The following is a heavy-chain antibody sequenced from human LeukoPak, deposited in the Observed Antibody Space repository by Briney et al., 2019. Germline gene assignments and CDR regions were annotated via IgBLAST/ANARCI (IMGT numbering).Heavy chain of an antibody. CDR2: ISYRGST. V-gene: IGHV4-31*03. J-gene: IGHJ4*02. CDR1: GGSINSGGYY. CDR3: ARDRDGSGSNDY. D-gene: IGHD3-10*01. Sequence: SQTLSLTCSVSGGSINSGGYYWSWIRQHPGTGLEWIGYISYRGSTYFNPSLKSRLIISGDTSKNQFSLKLTSVTAADTAVYYCARDRDGSGSNDYRGQGTLVTVSS.